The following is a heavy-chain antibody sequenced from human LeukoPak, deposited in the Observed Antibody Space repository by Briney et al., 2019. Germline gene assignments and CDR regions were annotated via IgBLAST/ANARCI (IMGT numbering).Heavy chain of an antibody. CDR3: ATQQLKRITIFGVVPF. V-gene: IGHV3-30-3*01. J-gene: IGHJ4*02. Sequence: GGSLRLSCAASGFTFSSYAMHWVRQAPGKGLEWVAVISYDGSNKYYADSVKGRFTISRDNSKNTLYLQMNSLRAEDTAVYYCATQQLKRITIFGVVPFWGQGTLVTVSS. CDR2: ISYDGSNK. D-gene: IGHD3-3*01. CDR1: GFTFSSYA.